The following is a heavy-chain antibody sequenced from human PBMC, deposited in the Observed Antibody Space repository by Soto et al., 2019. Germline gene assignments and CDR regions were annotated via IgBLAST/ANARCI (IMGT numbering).Heavy chain of an antibody. V-gene: IGHV5-51*01. CDR3: ASSVVVPSTMNYFDY. Sequence: GESLKISCKGSGYSFSNYLISWVRQMPVKGLEWMGSIFPADSDTKYSPSFQGQVTISADKSISTAYLQWSSLKASDTAMYYCASSVVVPSTMNYFDYWGQRSLVTVSS. J-gene: IGHJ4*02. CDR2: IFPADSDT. CDR1: GYSFSNYL. D-gene: IGHD2-15*01.